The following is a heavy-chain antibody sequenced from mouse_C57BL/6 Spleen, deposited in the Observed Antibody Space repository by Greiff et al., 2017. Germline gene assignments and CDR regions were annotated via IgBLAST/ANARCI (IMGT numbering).Heavy chain of an antibody. V-gene: IGHV5-17*01. J-gene: IGHJ4*01. Sequence: DVMLVESGGGLVKPGGSLKLSCAASGFTFSDYGMHWVRQAPEKGLEWVAYISSGSSTIYYADTVKGRFTISRDNAKNTLFLQMTSLRSEDTAMYYCARGSIYYGNYHYAMDYWGQGTSVTVSS. CDR1: GFTFSDYG. CDR3: ARGSIYYGNYHYAMDY. D-gene: IGHD2-1*01. CDR2: ISSGSSTI.